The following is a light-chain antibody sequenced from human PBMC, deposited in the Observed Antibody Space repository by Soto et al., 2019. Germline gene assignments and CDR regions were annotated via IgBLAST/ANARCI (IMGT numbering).Light chain of an antibody. V-gene: IGLV1-51*02. CDR3: GTWDTSLTVVL. Sequence: QSVLTQPPSVSAASGQKVTISCSGSSSNIGKNYVSWYQQLPGTAPKLLIYETNKRPSGIPDRFSGSKSGTSATLGTSGLQTGDEADYYCGTWDTSLTVVLFGGGTKLTVL. CDR1: SSNIGKNY. J-gene: IGLJ2*01. CDR2: ETN.